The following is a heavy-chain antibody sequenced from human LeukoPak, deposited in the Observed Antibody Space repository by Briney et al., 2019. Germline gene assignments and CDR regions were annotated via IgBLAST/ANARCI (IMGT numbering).Heavy chain of an antibody. V-gene: IGHV4-39*01. J-gene: IGHJ4*02. CDR2: IYHSGST. CDR3: ARLAGIEQFDY. CDR1: GGSISSSSYY. Sequence: SETLSLTCTVSGGSISSSSYYWGWIRQPPGKGLEWIGSIYHSGSTYYNPSLKSRVAISVDTSKNQFSLKLSSVTAADTAVYYCARLAGIEQFDYWGQGTLVTVSS. D-gene: IGHD6-19*01.